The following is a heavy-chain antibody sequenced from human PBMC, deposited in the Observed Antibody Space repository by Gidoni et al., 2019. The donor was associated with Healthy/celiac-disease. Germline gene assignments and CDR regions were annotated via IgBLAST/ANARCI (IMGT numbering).Heavy chain of an antibody. D-gene: IGHD4-17*01. V-gene: IGHV4-34*01. CDR1: GGSFSGYY. Sequence: QVQLQQWGAGLLKPSETLSLTCAVYGGSFSGYYWSWIRQPPGKWLEWIGEINHSGSTNYNPSLKSRVTRSVDTSKNQFSLKLSSVTAADTAVYYCARGFYGGKPLGYWGQGTLVTVSS. CDR3: ARGFYGGKPLGY. CDR2: INHSGST. J-gene: IGHJ4*02.